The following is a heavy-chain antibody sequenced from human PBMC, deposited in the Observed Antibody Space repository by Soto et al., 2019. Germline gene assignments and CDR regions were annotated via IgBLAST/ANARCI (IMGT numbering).Heavy chain of an antibody. CDR1: GFTFSSYA. CDR2: ISYDGSNK. Sequence: QVQLVESGGGVVQPGRSLRLSCAASGFTFSSYAMHWVRQAPGKGLEWVAVISYDGSNKYYADSVKGRFTISRDNSKNTLYLQMNSLRAEDTAVYYCARDEELLPGYWGQGTLVTVSS. J-gene: IGHJ4*02. D-gene: IGHD1-7*01. CDR3: ARDEELLPGY. V-gene: IGHV3-30-3*01.